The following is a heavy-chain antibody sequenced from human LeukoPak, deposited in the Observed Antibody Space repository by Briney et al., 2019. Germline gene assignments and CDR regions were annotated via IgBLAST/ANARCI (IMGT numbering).Heavy chain of an antibody. Sequence: GGSLRLSCAASGFTFSSYSMNWVRQAPGKGLEWISYISSSSSTIYYADSVKGRFTISRDNAKNSLYLQMNSLRAEDTAVYYCARDGPRSVIPYFGYWGQGTLVTVSS. D-gene: IGHD2-21*01. CDR1: GFTFSSYS. V-gene: IGHV3-48*01. CDR2: ISSSSSTI. J-gene: IGHJ4*02. CDR3: ARDGPRSVIPYFGY.